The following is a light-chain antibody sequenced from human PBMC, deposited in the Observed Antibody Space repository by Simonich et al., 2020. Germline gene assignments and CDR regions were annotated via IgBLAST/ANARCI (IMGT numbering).Light chain of an antibody. CDR1: SSDVGGYNY. J-gene: IGLJ3*02. CDR3: SSYTSSSTWV. Sequence: QSALTQPASVSGSPGQSITISCTGTSSDVGGYNYVSWYQQNPGKAPKLIIYDVRKRPSVVSNRSSGSKSGNTASLTISGLQAEDEADYYCSSYTSSSTWVFGGGTKLTVL. V-gene: IGLV2-14*01. CDR2: DVR.